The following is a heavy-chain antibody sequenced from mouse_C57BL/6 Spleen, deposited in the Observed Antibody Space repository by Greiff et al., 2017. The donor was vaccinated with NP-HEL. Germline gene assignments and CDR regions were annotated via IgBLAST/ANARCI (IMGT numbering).Heavy chain of an antibody. D-gene: IGHD3-2*02. CDR2: IDPSDSYT. J-gene: IGHJ4*01. Sequence: VQLQQPGAELVMPGASVKLSCKASGYTFTSYWMHWVKQRPGQGLEWIGEIDPSDSYTNYNQKFKGKATLTVDKSSSTASMQLSSLTSEDSAVYYCARQLRLTNYYAMDYWGQGTSVTVSS. CDR1: GYTFTSYW. V-gene: IGHV1-69*01. CDR3: ARQLRLTNYYAMDY.